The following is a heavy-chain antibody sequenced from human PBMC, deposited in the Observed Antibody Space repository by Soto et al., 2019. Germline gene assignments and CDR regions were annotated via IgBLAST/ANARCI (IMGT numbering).Heavy chain of an antibody. J-gene: IGHJ6*02. V-gene: IGHV3-30*18. CDR3: VKERYAQLWLEDYGMDV. Sequence: QVQLVESGGGVVQPWRSLRLSCAASGFTFSSYGIHWVRQAPGKGLEWVALISHDGTDKYYPDSVKGRFTISRDNFKNTLYLQMSSLRPEDTAVYYCVKERYAQLWLEDYGMDVWGQGTTVTV. CDR2: ISHDGTDK. D-gene: IGHD5-18*01. CDR1: GFTFSSYG.